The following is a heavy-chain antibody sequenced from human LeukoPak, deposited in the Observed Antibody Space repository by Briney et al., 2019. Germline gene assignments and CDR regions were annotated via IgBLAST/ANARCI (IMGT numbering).Heavy chain of an antibody. V-gene: IGHV3-53*01. CDR3: TRLSGGYSSSSLSLDYYYYMDV. CDR2: IYSGGTT. D-gene: IGHD6-6*01. CDR1: GFTVSSIY. J-gene: IGHJ6*03. Sequence: GGSLRLSCAASGFTVSSIYMSWVRQAPGKGLEWVSIIYSGGTTYYADSVKGRFTISRDDSKNTAYLQMNSLKTEDTAVYYCTRLSGGYSSSSLSLDYYYYMDVWGKGTTVTVSS.